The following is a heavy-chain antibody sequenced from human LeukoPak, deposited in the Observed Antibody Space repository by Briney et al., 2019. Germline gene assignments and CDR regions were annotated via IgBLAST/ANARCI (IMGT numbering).Heavy chain of an antibody. J-gene: IGHJ4*02. D-gene: IGHD1-26*01. V-gene: IGHV3-74*01. CDR2: INTDGSST. CDR3: AAGGSYELDY. CDR1: GFTFSSYW. Sequence: PGGSLRLSCAASGFTFSSYWMHWVRQAPGKGLVWVSRINTDGSSTSYADSMKGRFTISRDNAKNTLYLQMNSLRAEDTAVYYCAAGGSYELDYWGQGTLVTVSS.